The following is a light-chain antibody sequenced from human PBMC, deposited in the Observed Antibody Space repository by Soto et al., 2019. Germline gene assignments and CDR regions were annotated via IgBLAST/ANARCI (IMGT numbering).Light chain of an antibody. J-gene: IGKJ2*01. Sequence: AIRMTQSPSSLSASTGDRVTITCRASQGISSYLAWYQQKPGKAPKLLIYAASTLQSGVPSRFSGSGSGTDFTLTISCLQSEDFATYYCQQYYSYLPYTFGQGTKV. CDR3: QQYYSYLPYT. CDR1: QGISSY. CDR2: AAS. V-gene: IGKV1-8*01.